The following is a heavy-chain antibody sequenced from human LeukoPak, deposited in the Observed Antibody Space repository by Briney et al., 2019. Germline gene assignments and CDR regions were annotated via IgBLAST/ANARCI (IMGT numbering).Heavy chain of an antibody. V-gene: IGHV4-59*01. Sequence: PSETLSLTCTVSGGSISSYYWSWIRQPPGKGLEWIGYIYYSGSTNYNPSLKSRVTISVDTSKNQFSLKLSSVTAADTAVYYCARGYYYGSGSTYNWFDPWGQGTLVTVSS. D-gene: IGHD3-10*01. CDR3: ARGYYYGSGSTYNWFDP. CDR2: IYYSGST. CDR1: GGSISSYY. J-gene: IGHJ5*02.